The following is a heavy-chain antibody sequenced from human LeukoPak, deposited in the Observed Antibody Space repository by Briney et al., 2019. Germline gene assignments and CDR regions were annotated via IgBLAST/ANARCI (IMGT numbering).Heavy chain of an antibody. J-gene: IGHJ6*02. V-gene: IGHV3-30*18. Sequence: PGRSLRLSCAASGFTFSSYGMHWVRQAPGKGLEWVAVISYDGSNKYYADSVKGRFTISRDNSKNTLYLQMNSLRVEDTAVYYCAKDQRDSSRLDYYYGMDVWGQGTTVTVSS. CDR2: ISYDGSNK. CDR3: AKDQRDSSRLDYYYGMDV. D-gene: IGHD6-13*01. CDR1: GFTFSSYG.